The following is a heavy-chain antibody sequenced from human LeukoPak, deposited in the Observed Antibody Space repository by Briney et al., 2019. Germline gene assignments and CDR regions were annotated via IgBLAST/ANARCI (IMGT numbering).Heavy chain of an antibody. Sequence: GASVKVSCKASGYTFTSYGIIWVRQAPGQGLEWMGWISAYNGNTNYAQKLQGRVTMTTDTSTSTAYMELRSLRSDDTAVYYCARVGRRSTTEEWLLSFWGQGTLVTVSS. CDR1: GYTFTSYG. CDR3: ARVGRRSTTEEWLLSF. V-gene: IGHV1-18*01. CDR2: ISAYNGNT. J-gene: IGHJ4*02. D-gene: IGHD3-3*01.